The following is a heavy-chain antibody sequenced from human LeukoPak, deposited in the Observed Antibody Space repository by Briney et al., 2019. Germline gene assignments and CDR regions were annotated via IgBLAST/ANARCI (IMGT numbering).Heavy chain of an antibody. CDR3: ARDWESLTGYFSVNWFDP. CDR2: IYTSGST. Sequence: SETLSLTCTVSGGSISSYYWSWIRQPAGKGLEWIGRIYTSGSTNYNPSLKSRVTMSVDTSKNQFSLKLSSVTAADTAVYYCARDWESLTGYFSVNWFDPWGQGTLVNVSS. V-gene: IGHV4-4*07. CDR1: GGSISSYY. J-gene: IGHJ5*02. D-gene: IGHD3-9*01.